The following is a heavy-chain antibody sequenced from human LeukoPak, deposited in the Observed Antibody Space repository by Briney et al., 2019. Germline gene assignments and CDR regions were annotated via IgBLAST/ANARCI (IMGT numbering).Heavy chain of an antibody. CDR3: ARLSTTYYYGSGSYPLPYFFHY. CDR1: GGSISSSSSC. CDR2: IYYSATT. D-gene: IGHD3-10*01. Sequence: SETLSLTCTVSGGSISSSSSCWGWIRQPPGKGLEWIAIIYYSATTSYNPSLKRRVTISVDTSKNQFSLRLSSVTAADTAVYYCARLSTTYYYGSGSYPLPYFFHYWGQGTLVTVSS. V-gene: IGHV4-39*01. J-gene: IGHJ4*02.